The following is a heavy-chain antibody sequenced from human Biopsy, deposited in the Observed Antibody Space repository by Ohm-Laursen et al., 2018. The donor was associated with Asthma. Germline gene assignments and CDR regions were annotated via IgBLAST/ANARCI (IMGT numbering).Heavy chain of an antibody. CDR3: VPDFPKDYVRYNFQF. D-gene: IGHD4-17*01. V-gene: IGHV1-24*01. CDR1: GYSLTDLS. CDR2: HDHEEGGT. Sequence: ESSVKVSCKLSGYSLTDLSMHWVRQAPGQGLEWMGGHDHEEGGTVNARRFQGRVTMTEDTSTDTAYMELSSLSSDDTAVYYCVPDFPKDYVRYNFQFWGQGTLVTVSS. J-gene: IGHJ4*02.